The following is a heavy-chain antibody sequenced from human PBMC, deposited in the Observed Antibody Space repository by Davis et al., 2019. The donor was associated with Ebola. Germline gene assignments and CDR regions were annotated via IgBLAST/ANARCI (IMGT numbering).Heavy chain of an antibody. CDR2: FDPEDGET. D-gene: IGHD3-22*01. Sequence: ASVKVSCKVSGYTLTELSMHWVRQAPGKGLEWMGGFDPEDGETIYAQKFQGGVTMTEDTSTDTAYMELSSLRSEDTAVYYCATGNYYDSSGYLYYWGQGTLVTVSS. CDR1: GYTLTELS. V-gene: IGHV1-24*01. CDR3: ATGNYYDSSGYLYY. J-gene: IGHJ4*02.